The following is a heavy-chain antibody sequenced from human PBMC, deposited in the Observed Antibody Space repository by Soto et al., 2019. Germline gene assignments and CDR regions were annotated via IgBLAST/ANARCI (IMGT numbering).Heavy chain of an antibody. D-gene: IGHD4-4*01. CDR2: ISGSGGST. CDR1: GFTFSSYA. J-gene: IGHJ4*02. V-gene: IGHV3-23*01. CDR3: ARDLIGIPSNTFLY. Sequence: GGSLRLSCAASGFTFSSYAMSWVRQAPGKGLEWVSAISGSGGSTYYADSVKGRFTISRDNSKNTLYLQMNSLRAEDTAVYYCARDLIGIPSNTFLYWGQGTLVTVSS.